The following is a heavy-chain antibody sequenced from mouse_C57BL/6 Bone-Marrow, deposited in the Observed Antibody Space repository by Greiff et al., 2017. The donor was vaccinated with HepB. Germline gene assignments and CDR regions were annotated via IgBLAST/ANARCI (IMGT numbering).Heavy chain of an antibody. CDR3: SINYEHWGLAY. J-gene: IGHJ3*01. CDR1: GYTFTSYW. D-gene: IGHD2-4*01. CDR2: IHPSDSDT. V-gene: IGHV1-74*01. Sequence: QVQLQQPGAELVKPGASVKVSCKASGYTFTSYWMHWVKQRPGQGLEWIGGIHPSDSDTNYNQKFKGKATLTVDKSSSTAYMQLSSLTSEDSAVYYCSINYEHWGLAYWGQGTLVTVSA.